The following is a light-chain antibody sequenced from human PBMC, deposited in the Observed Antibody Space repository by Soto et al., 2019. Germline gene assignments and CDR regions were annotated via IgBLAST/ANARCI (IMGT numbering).Light chain of an antibody. J-gene: IGKJ5*01. Sequence: DIQLTQSPSTLSASVGDRVTIACRASQSISSWLAWYLQQPGKAPKLLIFDASSLESGVPSRFSGSGSGTEFTLTISSLQPDDFATYYCQQYNNFPPTFGQGTRLEIK. CDR2: DAS. V-gene: IGKV1-5*01. CDR3: QQYNNFPPT. CDR1: QSISSW.